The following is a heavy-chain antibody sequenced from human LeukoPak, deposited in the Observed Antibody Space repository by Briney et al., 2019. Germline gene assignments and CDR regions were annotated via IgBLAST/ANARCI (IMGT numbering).Heavy chain of an antibody. Sequence: PGGSLRLSCAASGFTFSSYGMHWVRQAPGKGLEWVAVIWYDGSNKYYADSVKGRFTISRDNSKNTLYLQMNSLRAEDTAVYYCAREWADSTVTISGYYYGMDVWGQGTTVTVSS. CDR3: AREWADSTVTISGYYYGMDV. CDR1: GFTFSSYG. V-gene: IGHV3-33*01. J-gene: IGHJ6*02. D-gene: IGHD4-17*01. CDR2: IWYDGSNK.